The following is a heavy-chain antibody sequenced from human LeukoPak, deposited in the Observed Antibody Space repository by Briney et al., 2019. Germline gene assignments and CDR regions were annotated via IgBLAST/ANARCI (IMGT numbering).Heavy chain of an antibody. CDR2: IIRSGST. Sequence: SETLSLTCTVSGGSVNSDSWWSWVRQPPGQGLEWIGQIIRSGSTNYNPSLKSRVTMSVDKAKNQFSLRLTSVTAADTAIYYCARVMGESWTFYMDVWGKGTTVTVSS. CDR3: ARVMGESWTFYMDV. D-gene: IGHD3-16*01. J-gene: IGHJ6*03. V-gene: IGHV4-4*02. CDR1: GGSVNSDSW.